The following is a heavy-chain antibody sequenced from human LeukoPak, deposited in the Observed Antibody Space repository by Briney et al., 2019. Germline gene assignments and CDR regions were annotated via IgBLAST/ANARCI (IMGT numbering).Heavy chain of an antibody. Sequence: GGSLRLSCAASAFSLSAYNMNWVRQAPGKGLEWVAVIWYDGSNKYYADSVKGRFTISRDNSKNTLYLQMNSLRAEDTAVYYCAKDYYGSGSYYGGLNYYYGMDVWGQGTTVTVSS. D-gene: IGHD3-10*01. V-gene: IGHV3-30*02. CDR1: AFSLSAYN. CDR2: IWYDGSNK. J-gene: IGHJ6*02. CDR3: AKDYYGSGSYYGGLNYYYGMDV.